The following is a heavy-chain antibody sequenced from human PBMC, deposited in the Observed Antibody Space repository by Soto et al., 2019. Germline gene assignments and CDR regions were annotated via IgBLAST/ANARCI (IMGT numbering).Heavy chain of an antibody. CDR3: ARQRYCSGGSCRSWWFDP. J-gene: IGHJ5*02. Sequence: PGGSLRLSCAASGFTFSSYAMHWVRQDPGKGLEWVAVISYDGSNKYYADSVKGRFTISRDNSKNTLYLQMNSLRAEDTAVYYCARQRYCSGGSCRSWWFDPWGQGTLVTVSS. CDR2: ISYDGSNK. CDR1: GFTFSSYA. V-gene: IGHV3-30-3*01. D-gene: IGHD2-15*01.